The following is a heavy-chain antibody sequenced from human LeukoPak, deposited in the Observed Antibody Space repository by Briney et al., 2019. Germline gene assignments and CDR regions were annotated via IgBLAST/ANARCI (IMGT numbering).Heavy chain of an antibody. CDR1: GFTFSSQW. V-gene: IGHV3-7*01. J-gene: IGHJ5*02. CDR2: IKEDGSEK. CDR3: ARAFS. D-gene: IGHD3-16*01. Sequence: GGSLRLSCAASGFTFSSQWMSWVRQTPGKGLEWVANIKEDGSEKSYVDSVKGRFTISRDNAKNSLYLQMNSLRAEDTAVYYCARAFSWGQGTLVTVSS.